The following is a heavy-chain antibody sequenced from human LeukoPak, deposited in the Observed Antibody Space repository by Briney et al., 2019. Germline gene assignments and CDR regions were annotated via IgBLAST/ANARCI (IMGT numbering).Heavy chain of an antibody. V-gene: IGHV3-7*01. CDR3: SRSLDY. CDR2: IKQDGSEH. CDR1: GFPFSDHW. J-gene: IGHJ4*02. Sequence: GGSLRLSCAASGFPFSDHWMDWVRQAPGKGMEWVANIKQDGSEHYYADSVKGRFTISRDNAKNSLYLEMNSLRAEDTAVYYCSRSLDYWGQGALVTVSS.